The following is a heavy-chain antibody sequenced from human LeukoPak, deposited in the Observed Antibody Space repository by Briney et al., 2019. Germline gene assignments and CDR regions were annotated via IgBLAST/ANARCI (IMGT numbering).Heavy chain of an antibody. V-gene: IGHV3-30*18. CDR3: AKDIWADSSGYPEGPFDY. CDR2: ISYDGNDK. CDR1: GFTFSKYG. J-gene: IGHJ4*02. Sequence: QAGKSLRLSCVASGFTFSKYGMHWVRQAPGKGLEWVAVISYDGNDKYYADSVKGRFTISRDTAKNSLYLQMNSLRAEDTALYYCAKDIWADSSGYPEGPFDYWGQGTLVTVSS. D-gene: IGHD3-22*01.